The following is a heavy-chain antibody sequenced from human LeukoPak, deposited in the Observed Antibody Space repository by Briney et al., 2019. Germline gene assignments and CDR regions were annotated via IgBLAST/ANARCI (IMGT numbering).Heavy chain of an antibody. J-gene: IGHJ4*02. CDR3: ARVPAMGGTYFDY. D-gene: IGHD2-15*01. Sequence: GGFLRLSCAASGFMFSRYWMTWVRQAPGKGLEWVANIKEDGSEKYYVDSVKGRFTISRDNAENSLYLQMNSLRVEDTALYYCARVPAMGGTYFDYWGQGSLVTVSS. CDR2: IKEDGSEK. V-gene: IGHV3-7*04. CDR1: GFMFSRYW.